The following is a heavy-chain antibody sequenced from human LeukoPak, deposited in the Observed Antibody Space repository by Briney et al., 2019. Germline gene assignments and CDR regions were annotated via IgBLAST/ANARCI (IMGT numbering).Heavy chain of an antibody. D-gene: IGHD4-17*01. V-gene: IGHV3-11*06. CDR1: GFTFSDYY. CDR2: ISSSGSYS. Sequence: GGSLRLSCAASGFTFSDYYMNWIRQAPGKGLEWISYISSSGSYSNYADSVKGRSTISRDNARNSLYLQLHSLRAEDTAVYYCARDNYGDLFFDSWGQGTLVTVSS. J-gene: IGHJ4*02. CDR3: ARDNYGDLFFDS.